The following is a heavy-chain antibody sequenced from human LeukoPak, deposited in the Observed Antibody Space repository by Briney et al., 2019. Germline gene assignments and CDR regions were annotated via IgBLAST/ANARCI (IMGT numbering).Heavy chain of an antibody. Sequence: SQTLSLTCTVDGGSISSHYWSWIRQPAGKGLEWIGRQNVSGNANYNPSLKSRVTMSVDTSKNHFSLQLISVTAADTAVYYCARKPSPDGKSAWFDSWGQGTLVTVSS. J-gene: IGHJ5*01. CDR2: QNVSGNA. CDR1: GGSISSHY. CDR3: ARKPSPDGKSAWFDS. D-gene: IGHD1-14*01. V-gene: IGHV4-59*10.